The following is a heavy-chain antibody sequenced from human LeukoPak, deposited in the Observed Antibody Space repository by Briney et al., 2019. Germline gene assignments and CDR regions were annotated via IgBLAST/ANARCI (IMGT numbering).Heavy chain of an antibody. J-gene: IGHJ4*02. D-gene: IGHD4-23*01. Sequence: GGSLRLSCAASGLTFSSYAMSWVRQAPGKGLEWVSAISGSGGSTYYADSVKGRFTISRDNPKNTLYLQMNSLRAEDTAVYYCAKFGRVTRIDFDYWGQGTLVTVSS. V-gene: IGHV3-23*01. CDR3: AKFGRVTRIDFDY. CDR1: GLTFSSYA. CDR2: ISGSGGST.